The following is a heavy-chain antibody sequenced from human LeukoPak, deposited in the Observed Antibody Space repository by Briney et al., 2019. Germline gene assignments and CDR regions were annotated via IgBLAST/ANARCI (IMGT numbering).Heavy chain of an antibody. CDR3: AKQGGSSGYSYTDY. CDR1: GFTFSTYA. Sequence: GGSLRLSCAASGFTFSTYAMTWLRQAPGKGLEWVSALSASGHNTYYADSVKGRFTISRDNSKNTMYLQMNSLRAEDTAVYYCAKQGGSSGYSYTDYWGQGTLVTVSS. D-gene: IGHD3-22*01. CDR2: LSASGHNT. J-gene: IGHJ4*02. V-gene: IGHV3-23*01.